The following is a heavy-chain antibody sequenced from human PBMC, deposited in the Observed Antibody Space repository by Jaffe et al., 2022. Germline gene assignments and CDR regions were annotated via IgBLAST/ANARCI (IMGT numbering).Heavy chain of an antibody. CDR3: ARDRADYYDSKHLYYFDY. J-gene: IGHJ4*02. CDR1: GGSISSYY. V-gene: IGHV4-59*01. CDR2: IYYSGST. Sequence: QVQLQESGPGLVKPSETLSLTCTVSGGSISSYYWSWIRQPPGKGLEWIGYIYYSGSTNYNPSLKSRVTISVDTSKNQFSLKLSSVTAADTAVYYCARDRADYYDSKHLYYFDYWGQGTLVTVSS. D-gene: IGHD3-22*01.